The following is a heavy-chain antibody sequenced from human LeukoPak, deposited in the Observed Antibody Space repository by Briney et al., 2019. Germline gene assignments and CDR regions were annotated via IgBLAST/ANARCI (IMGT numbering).Heavy chain of an antibody. J-gene: IGHJ4*02. CDR2: LIPIFGTA. Sequence: GLESMGGLIPIFGTANYAQKFQGRVTITADESTSTAYMELSSLRSEDTAVYYCARGGSYYDYWGQGTLVTVSS. D-gene: IGHD3-16*01. CDR3: ARGGSYYDY. V-gene: IGHV1-69*01.